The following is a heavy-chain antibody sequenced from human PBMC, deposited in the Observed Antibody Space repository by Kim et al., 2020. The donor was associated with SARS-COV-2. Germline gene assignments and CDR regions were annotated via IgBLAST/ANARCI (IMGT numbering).Heavy chain of an antibody. V-gene: IGHV1-69*13. CDR1: GGTFSSYA. CDR3: ARGATYYDILTGYYPPLYPPDYFDY. J-gene: IGHJ4*02. D-gene: IGHD3-9*01. CDR2: IIPIFGTA. Sequence: SVKVSCKASGGTFSSYAISWVRQAPGQGLEWMGGIIPIFGTANYAQKFQGRVTITADESTSTAYMELSSLRSEDTAVYYCARGATYYDILTGYYPPLYPPDYFDYWGQGTLVTVSS.